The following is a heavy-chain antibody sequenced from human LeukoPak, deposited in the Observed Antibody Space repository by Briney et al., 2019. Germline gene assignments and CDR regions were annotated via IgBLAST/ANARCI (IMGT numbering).Heavy chain of an antibody. V-gene: IGHV4-39*02. CDR2: IYYSGST. D-gene: IGHD5-18*01. Sequence: SETLSLTCTVSGGSISSSSYYWGWIRQPPGKGLEWIGSIYYSGSTYYNPSLKSRVTISVDTSKNQFSLKLSSVTAADTAVYYCAREGPLGYDAFDIWGQGTMVTVSS. CDR3: AREGPLGYDAFDI. J-gene: IGHJ3*02. CDR1: GGSISSSSYY.